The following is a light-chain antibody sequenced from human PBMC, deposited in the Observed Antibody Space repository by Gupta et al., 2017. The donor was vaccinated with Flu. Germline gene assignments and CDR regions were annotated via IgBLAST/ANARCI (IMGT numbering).Light chain of an antibody. CDR2: DAS. CDR1: QRVYTTW. V-gene: IGKV3-20*01. CDR3: HQYGSSPET. Sequence: EIVLTQSPGPLSLSPGERATLSCRASQRVYTTWLAWYQQKPGQAPRLLMYDASTRASGIPERFTGSGSGTDFTLTISRLEPEDFALYYCHQYGSSPETFGQGTKLEIK. J-gene: IGKJ2*01.